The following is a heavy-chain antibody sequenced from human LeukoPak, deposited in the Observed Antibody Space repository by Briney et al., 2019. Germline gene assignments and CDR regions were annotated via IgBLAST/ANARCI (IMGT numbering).Heavy chain of an antibody. V-gene: IGHV1-2*02. Sequence: ASVKVSCKTSGYTFTGYYLHWVRLAPGQGLEWMGWISPNTGATKYAQKFQGRVAMTRDTSISIAYMELSRLRSDDTAVYYCARGLYNTYPEDYWGQGTLVTVSS. CDR3: ARGLYNTYPEDY. D-gene: IGHD1-1*01. CDR1: GYTFTGYY. J-gene: IGHJ4*02. CDR2: ISPNTGAT.